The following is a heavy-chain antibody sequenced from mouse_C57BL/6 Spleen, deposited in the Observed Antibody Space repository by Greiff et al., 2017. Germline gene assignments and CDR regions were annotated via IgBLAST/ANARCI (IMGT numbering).Heavy chain of an antibody. Sequence: QVQLQQPGAELVKPGASVKLSCKASGYTFTSYWMHWVKQRPGRGLEWIGRIDPNSGGTKYNEKFKSKATLTVDKPSSPAYMQLSSLTSEDSAVYYCARGDTTVVAPFAYWGQGTLVTVSA. V-gene: IGHV1-72*01. CDR3: ARGDTTVVAPFAY. J-gene: IGHJ3*01. CDR2: IDPNSGGT. CDR1: GYTFTSYW. D-gene: IGHD1-1*01.